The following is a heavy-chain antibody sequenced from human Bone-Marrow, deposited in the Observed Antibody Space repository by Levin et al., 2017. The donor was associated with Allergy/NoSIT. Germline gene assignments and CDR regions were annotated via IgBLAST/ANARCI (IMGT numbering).Heavy chain of an antibody. CDR1: GFTFSSYG. D-gene: IGHD3-16*02. CDR3: AKDKGGELSLRGFYYYYYGMDV. Sequence: GGSLRLSCAASGFTFSSYGMHWVRQAPGKGLEWVAVISYDGSNKYYADSVKGRFTISRDNSKNTLYLQMNSLRAEDTAVYYCAKDKGGELSLRGFYYYYYGMDVWGQGTTVTVSS. CDR2: ISYDGSNK. J-gene: IGHJ6*02. V-gene: IGHV3-30*18.